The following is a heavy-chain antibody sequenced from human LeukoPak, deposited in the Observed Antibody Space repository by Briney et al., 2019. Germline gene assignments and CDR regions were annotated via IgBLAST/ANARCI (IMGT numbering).Heavy chain of an antibody. V-gene: IGHV4-30-4*01. CDR2: IYYSGST. Sequence: SETLSPTCTVSGGSISSGDYYWSWIRQPPGKGLEWIGYIYYSGSTYYNPSLKSRITMSLDTSKNQFSLKLSSVTAADTAVYYCAREGFSSGYPYYYYGMDVWGQGTTVTVSS. CDR1: GGSISSGDYY. D-gene: IGHD3-22*01. J-gene: IGHJ6*02. CDR3: AREGFSSGYPYYYYGMDV.